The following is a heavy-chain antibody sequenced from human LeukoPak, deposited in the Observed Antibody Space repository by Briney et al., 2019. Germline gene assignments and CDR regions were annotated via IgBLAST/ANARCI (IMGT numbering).Heavy chain of an antibody. V-gene: IGHV4-59*08. CDR3: ARHELVVVTAMEGFDY. D-gene: IGHD2-21*02. J-gene: IGHJ4*02. CDR2: IYYSGST. CDR1: GGSISSYY. Sequence: SETLSLTCTVSGGSISSYYWSWIRQPPGKGLEWIGYIYYSGSTNYNPSLKSRVTISVDTSKNQFSLKLSSVTAADTAVYYCARHELVVVTAMEGFDYWGQGTLVTVSS.